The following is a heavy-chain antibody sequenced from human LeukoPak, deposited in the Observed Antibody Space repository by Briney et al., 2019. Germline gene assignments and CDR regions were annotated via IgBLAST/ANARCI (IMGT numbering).Heavy chain of an antibody. V-gene: IGHV4-39*01. CDR2: VYYSGYT. J-gene: IGHJ4*02. CDR1: GGSISSSSYY. Sequence: ETLYLPCTVSGGSISSSSYYWGSIRQPPGKGLEWIGSVYYSGYTYYNPSLESRVTISVDTSKNQFSLKLHSVTAADTAVYYCASQERASLWFGEDYWGQGPLVTVSS. CDR3: ASQERASLWFGEDY. D-gene: IGHD3-10*01.